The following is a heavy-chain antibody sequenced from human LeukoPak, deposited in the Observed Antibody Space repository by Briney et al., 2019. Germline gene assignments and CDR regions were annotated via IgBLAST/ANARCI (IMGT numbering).Heavy chain of an antibody. J-gene: IGHJ4*02. CDR3: ARQQGDSSSWFPFDY. CDR1: GGSISSYY. CDR2: IYYSGST. D-gene: IGHD6-13*01. Sequence: SETLSLTCTVSGGSISSYYWSWIRQPPGKGLEWIGYIYYSGSTNYNPSLKSRVTISVDTSKNQFSLKLSSVTAADTAVYYCARQQGDSSSWFPFDYWGQGTLVTVSS. V-gene: IGHV4-59*01.